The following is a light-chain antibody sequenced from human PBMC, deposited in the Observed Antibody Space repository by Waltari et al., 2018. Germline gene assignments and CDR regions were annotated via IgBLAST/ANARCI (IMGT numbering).Light chain of an antibody. Sequence: EIVMTQSPATLSVSPGERVSLSCRASQSVSSNLAWYQQKPGQSPRLLIYGISIRATGIPARFSGSGSGTEFTLTISSLQSEDFAVYYCQQNNKWPRTFGQGTRLEI. J-gene: IGKJ1*01. CDR1: QSVSSN. V-gene: IGKV3-15*01. CDR3: QQNNKWPRT. CDR2: GIS.